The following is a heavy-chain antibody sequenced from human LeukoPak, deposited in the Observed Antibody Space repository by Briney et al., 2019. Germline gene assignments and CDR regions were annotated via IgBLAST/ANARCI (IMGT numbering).Heavy chain of an antibody. D-gene: IGHD1-26*01. CDR3: ARGDGSSNYNWFDP. CDR2: IYTSGST. Sequence: PSETLSLTCTVSGGSISSYYWSWIRQPAGKGLEWIGRIYTSGSTNYNPSLKSRVTMSVDTSKNQFSLKLSSVTAADTAVYYCARGDGSSNYNWFDPWGQGTLVTVSS. V-gene: IGHV4-4*07. CDR1: GGSISSYY. J-gene: IGHJ5*02.